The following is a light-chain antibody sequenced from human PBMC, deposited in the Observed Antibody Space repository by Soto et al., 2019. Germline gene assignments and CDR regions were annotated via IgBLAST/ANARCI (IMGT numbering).Light chain of an antibody. Sequence: EIVMTQSPATLSVSPWERATLSCRASQSVTNNLAWYQQKPGQAPRLLIYGASTRASGVPARFSGSGSGTDFTLTISSLQSEDFAVYYCQQFVTWPITFGQGTRLEIK. CDR2: GAS. CDR1: QSVTNN. V-gene: IGKV3-15*01. J-gene: IGKJ5*01. CDR3: QQFVTWPIT.